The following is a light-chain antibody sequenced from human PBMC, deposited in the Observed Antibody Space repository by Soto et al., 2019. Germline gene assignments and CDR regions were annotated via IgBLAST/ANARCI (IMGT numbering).Light chain of an antibody. V-gene: IGKV1-5*03. CDR3: QQYNNYPYT. Sequence: DIQTTQSPSTLSASVGDRVTITCRASQSISSYLAWYQQKPGKAPKVLIYKASSLKSGVPSRFSGSGSGTDFTLTISSLQPDDFATYYCQQYNNYPYTFGQGTKLEIK. J-gene: IGKJ2*01. CDR2: KAS. CDR1: QSISSY.